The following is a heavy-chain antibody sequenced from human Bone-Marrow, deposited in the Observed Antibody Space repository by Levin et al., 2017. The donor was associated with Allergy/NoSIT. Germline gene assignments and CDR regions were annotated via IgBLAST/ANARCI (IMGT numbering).Heavy chain of an antibody. CDR1: GGPFKSYA. CDR2: IFPMFGTT. D-gene: IGHD3-3*01. J-gene: IGHJ6*02. Sequence: SVKVSCKASGGPFKSYAFSWVRQAPGQGLEWMGSIFPMFGTTIYSEKFQDRVTLTAQESANTVYMDLSSLTSEDTAVYYCARERCSDNTCFGFAMDVWGQGTAVTVSS. CDR3: ARERCSDNTCFGFAMDV. V-gene: IGHV1-69*13.